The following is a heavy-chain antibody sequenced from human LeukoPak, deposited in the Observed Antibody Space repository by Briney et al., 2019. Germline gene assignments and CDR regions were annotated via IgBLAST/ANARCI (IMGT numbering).Heavy chain of an antibody. D-gene: IGHD2-2*01. CDR3: AKEGDYCSSSGCHKRGIDY. CDR2: IWYDGSHD. V-gene: IGHV3-33*06. J-gene: IGHJ4*02. CDR1: GFTFSSYW. Sequence: GGSLRLSCAASGFTFSSYWMHWVRQAPGKGLVWVAVIWYDGSHDTYTDSVKGRFTVSRDNFKNVLHLQMNSLRVEDTAVYYCAKEGDYCSSSGCHKRGIDYWGQGTLVTVSS.